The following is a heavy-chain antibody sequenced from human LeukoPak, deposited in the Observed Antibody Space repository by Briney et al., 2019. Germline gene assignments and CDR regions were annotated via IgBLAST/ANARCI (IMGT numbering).Heavy chain of an antibody. Sequence: ASETLSLTCAVYGGSFSGYYWSWIRQPPGKGLEWIGEINHSGSTNYNPSLKSRVTISVDTSKNQFSLKLSSVTAADTAVYYCARGAVIELGYCTNGVCYNYFDYWGQGTLVTVSS. J-gene: IGHJ4*02. CDR2: INHSGST. CDR1: GGSFSGYY. V-gene: IGHV4-34*01. D-gene: IGHD2-8*01. CDR3: ARGAVIELGYCTNGVCYNYFDY.